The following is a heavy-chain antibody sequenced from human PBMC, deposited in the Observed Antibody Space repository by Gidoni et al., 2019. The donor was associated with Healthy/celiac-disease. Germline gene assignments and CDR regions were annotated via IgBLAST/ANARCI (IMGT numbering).Heavy chain of an antibody. CDR1: GFTFSSYW. J-gene: IGHJ4*02. CDR3: ARDLYIAVADLDY. D-gene: IGHD6-19*01. V-gene: IGHV3-74*01. Sequence: EVQPSDSGGGSLQPGGSLRLPCAAPGFTFSSYWLHWVRQAPGKGLVWVSRINSDGSSTSYADSVKGRFTNSRDNAKNTLYLQMDSLRAEDTAVYYCARDLYIAVADLDYWGQGTLVTVSS. CDR2: INSDGSST.